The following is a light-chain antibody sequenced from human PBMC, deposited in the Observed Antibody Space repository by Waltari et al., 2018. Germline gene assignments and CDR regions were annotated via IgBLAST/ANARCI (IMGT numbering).Light chain of an antibody. Sequence: EIVLTQSPGTLSLSPGERATLPRRASQSVSSSTLPWYQQKPGQAPRLLIYGASSRATGIPDRFSGSGSGTDFSLTISRLEPEDFAVYYCQQYSSLPLTFGPGTKVDLK. J-gene: IGKJ3*01. CDR3: QQYSSLPLT. CDR1: QSVSSST. V-gene: IGKV3-20*01. CDR2: GAS.